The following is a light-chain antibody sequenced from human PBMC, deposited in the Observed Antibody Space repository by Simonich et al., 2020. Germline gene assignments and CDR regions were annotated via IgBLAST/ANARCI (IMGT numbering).Light chain of an antibody. Sequence: EIVMTQSPATLSVSPGERATLSCRASQSVSSNLAWYQQKPGQAPRLLIYGASTRATGIPARVSGSGSGTECTLTISSMQSEDFAVYDCQQYNNWPPLTFGGGTKVEIK. CDR2: GAS. CDR1: QSVSSN. V-gene: IGKV3-15*01. J-gene: IGKJ4*01. CDR3: QQYNNWPPLT.